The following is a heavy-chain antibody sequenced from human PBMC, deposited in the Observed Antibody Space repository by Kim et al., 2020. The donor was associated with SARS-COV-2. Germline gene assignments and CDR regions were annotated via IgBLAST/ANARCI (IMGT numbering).Heavy chain of an antibody. CDR1: GFTFSSYA. CDR2: ISGSGGST. CDR3: ANFPPFIVVVPAAIPSGYGMDV. D-gene: IGHD2-2*02. J-gene: IGHJ6*02. Sequence: GGSLRLSCAASGFTFSSYAMSWVRQAPGKGLEWVSAISGSGGSTYYADSVKGRFTISRDNSKNTLYLQMNSLRAEDTAVYYCANFPPFIVVVPAAIPSGYGMDVWGQGTTVTVSS. V-gene: IGHV3-23*01.